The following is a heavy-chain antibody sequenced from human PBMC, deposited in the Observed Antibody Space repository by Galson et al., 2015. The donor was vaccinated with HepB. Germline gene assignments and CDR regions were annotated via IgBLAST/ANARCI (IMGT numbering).Heavy chain of an antibody. Sequence: SLRLSCAASGFTFSNAWMNWVRQAPGKGLEWVGRIKSKTDGGTTDYAAPVKGRFTISRDDSKNTLYLQMNSLKTEDTAVYYCTTGQKEILRGDDAFDIWGQGTMVTVSS. J-gene: IGHJ3*02. CDR1: GFTFSNAW. CDR3: TTGQKEILRGDDAFDI. D-gene: IGHD3-10*01. CDR2: IKSKTDGGTT. V-gene: IGHV3-15*07.